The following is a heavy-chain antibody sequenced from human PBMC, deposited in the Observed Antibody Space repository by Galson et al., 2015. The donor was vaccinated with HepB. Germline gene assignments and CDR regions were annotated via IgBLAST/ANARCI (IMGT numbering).Heavy chain of an antibody. Sequence: LSLTCTVSGGSISSYYWSWIRQPAGKGLEWIGRIYTSGSTNYNPSLKSRVTMSVDTSKNQFSLKLSSVTAADTAVYYCARDNGGGYNFWWYFDLWGRGTLVTVSS. J-gene: IGHJ2*01. D-gene: IGHD5-24*01. CDR3: ARDNGGGYNFWWYFDL. CDR2: IYTSGST. CDR1: GGSISSYY. V-gene: IGHV4-4*07.